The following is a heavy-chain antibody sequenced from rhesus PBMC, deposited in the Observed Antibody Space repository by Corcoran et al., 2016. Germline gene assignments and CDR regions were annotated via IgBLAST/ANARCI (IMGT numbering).Heavy chain of an antibody. Sequence: QVQLQESGPGLVKPSETLSLTCAVSGGSISDDYYWSWIRQPPGKGLEWIVYIYGSGGGTNFNPSLKNRVTMSIDTSKTQFSLKLSSVTAADTAVYYCARVAGVIINWYFDLWVPGTPITISS. D-gene: IGHD3-34*01. CDR2: IYGSGGGT. V-gene: IGHV4-106*01. CDR1: GGSISDDYY. CDR3: ARVAGVIINWYFDL. J-gene: IGHJ2*01.